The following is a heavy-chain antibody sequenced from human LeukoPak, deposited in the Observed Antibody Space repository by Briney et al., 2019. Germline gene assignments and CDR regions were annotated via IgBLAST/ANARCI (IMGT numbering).Heavy chain of an antibody. Sequence: GASVKVSCKASGYTSTGYYMHWVRQAPGQGLEWMGWISAYNGNTNYAQKLQGRVTMTTDTSTSTAYMELRSLRSDDTAVYYCARKEGDYDSSGYYPDYYFDYWGQGTLVTVSS. CDR2: ISAYNGNT. D-gene: IGHD3-22*01. CDR3: ARKEGDYDSSGYYPDYYFDY. J-gene: IGHJ4*02. CDR1: GYTSTGYY. V-gene: IGHV1-18*04.